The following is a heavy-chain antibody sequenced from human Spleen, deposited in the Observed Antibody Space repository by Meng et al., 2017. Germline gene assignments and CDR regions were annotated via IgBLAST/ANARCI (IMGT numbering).Heavy chain of an antibody. Sequence: ASVKVSCKPSGYNFPDYYIHWVRRAPGQGLEWMGRINPKSGDTHYAQKFQARVTMTGDTSISTAYMELSGLRSDDTAMYCCARAIGVIIMEADYWGQGTLVTVSS. CDR3: ARAIGVIIMEADY. D-gene: IGHD3-3*01. CDR1: GYNFPDYY. J-gene: IGHJ4*02. V-gene: IGHV1-2*06. CDR2: INPKSGDT.